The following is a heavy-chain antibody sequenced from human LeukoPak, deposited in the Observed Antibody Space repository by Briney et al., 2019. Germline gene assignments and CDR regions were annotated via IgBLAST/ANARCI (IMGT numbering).Heavy chain of an antibody. CDR2: IYYSGRP. CDR1: GGSISSGDYY. J-gene: IGHJ4*02. Sequence: SETLSLTCSVSGGSISSGDYYWSWIRQPPGKGLEWVGYIYYSGRPYYSPSLMSRVTISIDTSKNQFSLKLTSVTDADTAVYFCARGRFYGAADYWGQGTLLTVSS. D-gene: IGHD2/OR15-2a*01. V-gene: IGHV4-30-4*01. CDR3: ARGRFYGAADY.